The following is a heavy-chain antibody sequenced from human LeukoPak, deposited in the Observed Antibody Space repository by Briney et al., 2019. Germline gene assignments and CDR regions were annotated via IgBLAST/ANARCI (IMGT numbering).Heavy chain of an antibody. D-gene: IGHD3-22*01. CDR3: ARLVPGLNYYDSSGYPGAFDY. CDR1: GGSFSGYY. J-gene: IGHJ4*02. V-gene: IGHV4-34*01. CDR2: INHSGST. Sequence: KPSETLSLTCAVYGGSFSGYYWSWIRQPPGKGLEWIGEINHSGSTNYNPSLKSRVTISVDTSKNQFSLKLSSVTAADTAVYYCARLVPGLNYYDSSGYPGAFDYWGQGTLVTVSS.